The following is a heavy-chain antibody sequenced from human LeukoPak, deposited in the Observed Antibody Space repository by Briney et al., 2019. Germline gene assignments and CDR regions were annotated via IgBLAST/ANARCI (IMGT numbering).Heavy chain of an antibody. D-gene: IGHD6-19*01. CDR2: IYTSGST. CDR3: ARDRIAVAGQYFDY. V-gene: IGHV4-4*07. J-gene: IGHJ4*02. CDR1: GGSISSYY. Sequence: PSETLSLTCTVSGGSISSYYWSWIRQPAGKGLEWIGRIYTSGSTNYNPFLKSRVTISVDKSKNQFSLKLSSVTAADTAVYYCARDRIAVAGQYFDYWGQGTLVTVSS.